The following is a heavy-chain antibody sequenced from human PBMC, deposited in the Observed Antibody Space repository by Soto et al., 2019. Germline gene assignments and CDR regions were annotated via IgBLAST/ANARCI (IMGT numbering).Heavy chain of an antibody. CDR1: RFSFSDYG. J-gene: IGHJ3*02. CDR2: IRDDGSAT. D-gene: IGHD6-6*01. CDR3: ASSHLTDAFDI. Sequence: QVQLVESGGGVVQPGGSRRLSCEASRFSFSDYGMHWVRQAPGKGREWVALIRDDGSATDYSDSVKGRFAISSDNSKNTLYLRMNSLRAEATAVYYCASSHLTDAFDIWGQGTMVSVSS. V-gene: IGHV3-30*02.